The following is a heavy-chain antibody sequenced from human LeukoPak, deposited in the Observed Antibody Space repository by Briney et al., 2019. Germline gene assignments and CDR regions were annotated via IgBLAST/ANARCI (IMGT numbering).Heavy chain of an antibody. J-gene: IGHJ4*02. Sequence: GGSLRLSCAASGFTFSSYSMNWVRQAPGKGLEWVSSISSSSSYIYYADSVKGRFTISRDNAKNSLYLQMNSLRAEDTAVYYCAREARGGSPKSNYFDYWGQGTLVTVSS. CDR3: AREARGGSPKSNYFDY. CDR1: GFTFSSYS. CDR2: ISSSSSYI. D-gene: IGHD3-10*01. V-gene: IGHV3-21*01.